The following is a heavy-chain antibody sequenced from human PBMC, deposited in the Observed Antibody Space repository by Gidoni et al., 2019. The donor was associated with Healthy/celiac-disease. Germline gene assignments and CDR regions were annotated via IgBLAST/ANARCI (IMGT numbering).Heavy chain of an antibody. CDR3: ARGLSSKDIVVVVAAPFDY. Sequence: QVQLQQWGAGLLKPSETLSLTCAVYGGSFSCYYWSWIRQPPGKGLEWIGEINHSGSTNYNPSLKSRVTISVDTYKNQCSLKLSSVTAADTAVYYCARGLSSKDIVVVVAAPFDYWGQGTLVTVSS. J-gene: IGHJ4*02. D-gene: IGHD2-15*01. CDR2: INHSGST. CDR1: GGSFSCYY. V-gene: IGHV4-34*01.